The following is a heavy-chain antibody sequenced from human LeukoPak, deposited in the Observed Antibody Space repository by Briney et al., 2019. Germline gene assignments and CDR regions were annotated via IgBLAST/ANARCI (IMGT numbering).Heavy chain of an antibody. CDR1: GFTFSSYA. CDR2: ISGSGGST. V-gene: IGHV3-23*01. CDR3: AKARGSSGSYYFDY. Sequence: PGGSLRLSCAASGFTFSSYAMSWVRQAPGKGLEWVSAISGSGGSTYYADSVKGRFTISRDNSKNTLYLQMSGLRAEDTAVYYCAKARGSSGSYYFDYWGQGTLVTVSS. J-gene: IGHJ4*02. D-gene: IGHD3-22*01.